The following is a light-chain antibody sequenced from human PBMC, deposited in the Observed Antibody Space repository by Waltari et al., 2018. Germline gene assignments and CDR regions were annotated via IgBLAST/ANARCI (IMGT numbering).Light chain of an antibody. J-gene: IGKJ2*02. CDR3: QQFYSTPRT. V-gene: IGKV4-1*01. Sequence: DIVMTQSPDSLAVSLGERATINCKSSQSVLYSSNNKNYLAWYQQKPGQPPNLLIYWASTRESGVPDRCSVSGSGSDFTLTISSLQAEDVAVYYCQQFYSTPRTFGQGTKLEI. CDR1: QSVLYSSNNKNY. CDR2: WAS.